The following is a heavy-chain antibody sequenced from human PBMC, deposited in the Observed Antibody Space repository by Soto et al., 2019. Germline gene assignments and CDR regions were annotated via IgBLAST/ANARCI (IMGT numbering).Heavy chain of an antibody. CDR1: GYSFNNFG. CDR2: ISAFNSNT. D-gene: IGHD2-21*02. V-gene: IGHV1-18*01. CDR3: ARDRTLVTATRAVDY. Sequence: QVQLAQSGGEVKKPGASVKVSCKASGYSFNNFGISWVRQAPGQALEWMGWISAFNSNTRVAQSFQGRVSLTTDTSTSTAYMELTNLRSDDTAVYYCARDRTLVTATRAVDYWGQGTLVTVSS. J-gene: IGHJ4*02.